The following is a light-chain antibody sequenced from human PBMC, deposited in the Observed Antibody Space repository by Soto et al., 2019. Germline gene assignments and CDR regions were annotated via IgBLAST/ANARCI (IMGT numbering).Light chain of an antibody. CDR3: QRYDSFRA. J-gene: IGKJ1*01. CDR1: QSVRSNF. V-gene: IGKV3-20*01. Sequence: EIVLTQSPGTLSLSPGERATLSCRASQSVRSNFLAWYQQKPGQAPSLLIYGASNRATGIPDRFSASGSRTDFTLTITRLEPEDFAMYYCQRYDSFRAFGQGTKV. CDR2: GAS.